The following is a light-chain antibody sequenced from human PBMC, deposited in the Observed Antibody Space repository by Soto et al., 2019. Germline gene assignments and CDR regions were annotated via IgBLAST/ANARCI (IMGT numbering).Light chain of an antibody. Sequence: QSALTQPASVSGSPGQSITISCTGTSSDVGGYKYVSWYQQHPGKAPKLMIYEVSNRPSGVSNRFSGSKSGNTASLTISRLQAEDEADYYCSSYTSSSTLVVFGGGTKLTVL. CDR1: SSDVGGYKY. CDR2: EVS. V-gene: IGLV2-14*01. CDR3: SSYTSSSTLVV. J-gene: IGLJ2*01.